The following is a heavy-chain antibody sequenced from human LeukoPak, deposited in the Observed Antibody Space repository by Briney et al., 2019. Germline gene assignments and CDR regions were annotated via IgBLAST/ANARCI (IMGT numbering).Heavy chain of an antibody. Sequence: GESLKISCKGSGYSFTSYWIGWVRQMPGKGLEWMANIKQDGSEKYYVDSVKGRFTISRDSAENTVYLQMKSLKGEDTAFYYCARPLLYYYGSETYFWFDLWGQGTLVTVSS. J-gene: IGHJ5*02. CDR1: GYSFTSYW. CDR3: ARPLLYYYGSETYFWFDL. V-gene: IGHV3-7*02. D-gene: IGHD3-10*01. CDR2: IKQDGSEK.